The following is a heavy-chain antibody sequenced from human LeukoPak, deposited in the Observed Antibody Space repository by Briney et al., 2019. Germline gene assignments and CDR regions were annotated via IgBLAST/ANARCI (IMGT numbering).Heavy chain of an antibody. Sequence: ASVKVSCKASGYTFSDFYIHWVRQAPGQGLEYVGWITPKSGDTNSPQRFQGRVTMTRDASISTAYMELSSLRSDDTAVYFCARVRLADERAWAYWGQGSLVTVSS. V-gene: IGHV1-2*02. D-gene: IGHD3-3*02. CDR1: GYTFSDFY. J-gene: IGHJ4*02. CDR3: ARVRLADERAWAY. CDR2: ITPKSGDT.